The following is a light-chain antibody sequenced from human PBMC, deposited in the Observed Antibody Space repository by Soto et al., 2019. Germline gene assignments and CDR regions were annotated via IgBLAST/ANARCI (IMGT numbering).Light chain of an antibody. Sequence: DIQMTQSPSSLSASVGDRVTITCQASQDISNHLNWYQQKPGKTPKLLIYDVFNLETVVPSRFSGGGSGADFTFTISSLQPEDTATYYCQQYDNFPYTFGQATKLEIK. CDR3: QQYDNFPYT. V-gene: IGKV1-33*01. J-gene: IGKJ2*01. CDR2: DVF. CDR1: QDISNH.